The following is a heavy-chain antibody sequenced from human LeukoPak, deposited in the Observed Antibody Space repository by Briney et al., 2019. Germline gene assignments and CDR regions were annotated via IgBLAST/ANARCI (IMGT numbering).Heavy chain of an antibody. J-gene: IGHJ3*02. CDR3: ARLDYGDYPSGEAFDI. Sequence: PSETLSLTCTVSGGSISSNSYYWGWIRQPPGKGLEWIGSIYHTGSAYYSPSLKSRVTISVDTTKNQFSLKVTSVTAADTAVFYCARLDYGDYPSGEAFDIWGQGTMVTVSS. D-gene: IGHD4-17*01. CDR2: IYHTGSA. V-gene: IGHV4-39*01. CDR1: GGSISSNSYY.